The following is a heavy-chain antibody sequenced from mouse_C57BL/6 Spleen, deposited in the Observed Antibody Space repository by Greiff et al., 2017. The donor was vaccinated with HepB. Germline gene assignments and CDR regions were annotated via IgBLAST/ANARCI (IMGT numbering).Heavy chain of an antibody. Sequence: QVQLQQPGAELVKPGASVKLSCKASGYTFNSYWMQWVKQRPGQGLEWIGEIDPSDSYTNYNQKFKGKATLTVDTSSSTAYMQLSSLTSEDSAVYYCARKRYTGNLENYFDYWGQGTTLTVSS. CDR1: GYTFNSYW. CDR3: ARKRYTGNLENYFDY. CDR2: IDPSDSYT. D-gene: IGHD2-1*01. J-gene: IGHJ2*01. V-gene: IGHV1-50*01.